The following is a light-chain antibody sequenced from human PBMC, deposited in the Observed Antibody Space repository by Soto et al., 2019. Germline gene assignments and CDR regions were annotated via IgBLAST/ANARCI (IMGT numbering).Light chain of an antibody. J-gene: IGKJ1*01. CDR2: AVS. V-gene: IGKV1-39*01. CDR3: KQSYSTPRT. CDR1: QSISSY. Sequence: DFHMTQAPAPLSAPVVARVTITFRASQSISSYLNWYQQRPGKAPKRLIYAVSSLQSGVPYRFSGSGSGTDFTLKISSVQPEDVATYYCKQSYSTPRTFGQGTKVDIK.